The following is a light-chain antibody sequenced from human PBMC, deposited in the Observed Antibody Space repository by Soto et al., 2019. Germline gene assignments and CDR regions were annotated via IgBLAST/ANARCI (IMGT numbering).Light chain of an antibody. V-gene: IGKV3-15*01. CDR2: CAS. J-gene: IGKJ2*01. CDR3: HQYDDGPYT. CDR1: QSVSTN. Sequence: EIVLTQSPGTLSLSPGERAAISCRASQSVSTNVAWYQQIPGQTPRLLIYCASTRATGIPVRFSGSGSGTEFTLTISSLQSEDFAVYYCHQYDDGPYTFGQGTKVDI.